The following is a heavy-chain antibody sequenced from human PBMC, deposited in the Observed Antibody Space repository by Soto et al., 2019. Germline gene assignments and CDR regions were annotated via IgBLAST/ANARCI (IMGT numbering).Heavy chain of an antibody. Sequence: QVQLVQSGAEVKKPGASVKVSCKASGYTFTSYYMHWVRQAPGQGLEWMGIINPSGGSTSYAQKFQGRVNMTRDTSTSTVYMELSSLRSEDTAVYYCATQHRGYSYGYYFDYWGQGTLVTVSS. CDR1: GYTFTSYY. V-gene: IGHV1-46*01. CDR2: INPSGGST. D-gene: IGHD5-18*01. J-gene: IGHJ4*02. CDR3: ATQHRGYSYGYYFDY.